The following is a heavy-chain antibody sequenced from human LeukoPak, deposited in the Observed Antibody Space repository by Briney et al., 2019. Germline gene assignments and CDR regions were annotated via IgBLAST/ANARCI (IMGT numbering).Heavy chain of an antibody. J-gene: IGHJ5*02. CDR1: GYSFTSYW. D-gene: IGHD4-17*01. CDR2: IYPGDSDT. Sequence: GESLKISCKGSGYSFTSYWIGWVRQMPGKGLEWMGIIYPGDSDTRYSPSFQGQVTISADKSISTAYLQWSSLKASDTAMYYCAGHLLLHGDFYNWFDPWGQGTLVTVSS. CDR3: AGHLLLHGDFYNWFDP. V-gene: IGHV5-51*01.